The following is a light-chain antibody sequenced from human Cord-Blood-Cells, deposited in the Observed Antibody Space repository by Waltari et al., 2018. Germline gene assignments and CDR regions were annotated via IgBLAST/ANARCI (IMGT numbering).Light chain of an antibody. CDR1: QDISNY. Sequence: DIQMTQSPSSLSASVGDRVTITCQASQDISNYLNWYQHKPGKAPKLLIYDASNLETGVPSRFSGSGSGTYFTFTISSLQPEDIATYYCQQYDNPYTFGQGTKLEIK. CDR3: QQYDNPYT. V-gene: IGKV1-33*01. CDR2: DAS. J-gene: IGKJ2*01.